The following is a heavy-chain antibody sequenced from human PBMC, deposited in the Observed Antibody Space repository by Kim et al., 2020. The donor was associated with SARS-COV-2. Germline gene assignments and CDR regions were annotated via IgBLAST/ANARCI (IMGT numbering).Heavy chain of an antibody. CDR2: IYYSGST. D-gene: IGHD3-10*01. CDR3: ARDSTMVRGAGGMDV. CDR1: GGSISSGGYY. Sequence: SETLSLTCTVSGGSISSGGYYWSWIRQHPGKGLEWIGYIYYSGSTYYNPSLKSRVTISVDTSKNQFSLKLSSVTAADTAVYYCARDSTMVRGAGGMDVWGQGTTVTVSS. V-gene: IGHV4-31*03. J-gene: IGHJ6*02.